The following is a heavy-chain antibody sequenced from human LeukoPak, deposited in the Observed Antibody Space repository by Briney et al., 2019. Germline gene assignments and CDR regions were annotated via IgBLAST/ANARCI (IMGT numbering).Heavy chain of an antibody. Sequence: SETLSLTCTVSGGSIDSVVYYWTWIRQPAGKGLELIGRIYSTGSTNYTPSLKGRVTISQDMAKNQFSLRLDSVTAADTAVYYCARFRGNFFSSGWYGDAFDIWGQGTMVTVSS. V-gene: IGHV4-61*10. J-gene: IGHJ3*02. D-gene: IGHD6-19*01. CDR3: ARFRGNFFSSGWYGDAFDI. CDR1: GGSIDSVVYY. CDR2: IYSTGST.